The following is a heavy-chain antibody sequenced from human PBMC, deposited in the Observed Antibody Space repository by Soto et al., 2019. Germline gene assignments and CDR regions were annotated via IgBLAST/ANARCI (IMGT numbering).Heavy chain of an antibody. CDR1: GGSFSGYY. CDR3: ASYYCGGDCYWGY. D-gene: IGHD2-21*02. J-gene: IGHJ4*02. V-gene: IGHV4-34*01. Sequence: QVQLQQWGAGLLKPSETLSLTCAVYGGSFSGYYWSWIRQPPGKGLEWIGEINHSGSTNYNPSLKRRVTISVDTSKNQFSLKLSSVTAADTAVYYCASYYCGGDCYWGYWGQGTLVTVSS. CDR2: INHSGST.